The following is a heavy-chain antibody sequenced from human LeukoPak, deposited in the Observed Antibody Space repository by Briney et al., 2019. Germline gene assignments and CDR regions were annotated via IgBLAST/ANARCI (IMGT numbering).Heavy chain of an antibody. CDR3: ARGPMFGPSDY. Sequence: WLVGIIPIFVTATYAQKFQCRVTINADESTSTAYMELRRLRSEDTAVYYCARGPMFGPSDYWGQGTLVAVSS. V-gene: IGHV1-69*01. D-gene: IGHD3-10*02. CDR2: IIPIFVTA. J-gene: IGHJ4*02.